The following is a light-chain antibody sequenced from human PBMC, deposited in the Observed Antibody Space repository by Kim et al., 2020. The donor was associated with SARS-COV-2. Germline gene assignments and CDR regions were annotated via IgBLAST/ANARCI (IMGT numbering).Light chain of an antibody. CDR3: LLYKIYSA. J-gene: IGKJ2*01. Sequence: DIQMTQSPSTLSASVGDRVTITCRASQSISSWLAWYQQKPGKAPKLLIYDASSVESGVPSRFSGSGSGTEFTLTISSLQPDDFATYCWLLYKIYSALGQGTKLLI. CDR2: DAS. V-gene: IGKV1-5*01. CDR1: QSISSW.